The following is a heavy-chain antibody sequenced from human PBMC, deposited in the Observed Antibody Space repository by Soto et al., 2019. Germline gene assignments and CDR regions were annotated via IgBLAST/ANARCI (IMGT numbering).Heavy chain of an antibody. Sequence: QVQLVESGGGVVQPGRSLRLSCAASGFTFNNYGMHWVRQAPGKGLEWVAVISYDGSNKYYADSVRGRFTISRDNSKNTLYLQMNSLRAEDTAVYYCAKDRGNIVATIGNYYYYYGMDVWGQGTTVTVSS. CDR1: GFTFNNYG. J-gene: IGHJ6*02. D-gene: IGHD5-12*01. CDR3: AKDRGNIVATIGNYYYYYGMDV. CDR2: ISYDGSNK. V-gene: IGHV3-30*18.